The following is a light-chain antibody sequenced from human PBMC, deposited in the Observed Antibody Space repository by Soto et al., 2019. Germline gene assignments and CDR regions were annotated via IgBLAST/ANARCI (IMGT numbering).Light chain of an antibody. Sequence: AIRMTQSPSSFSASTGDSVTITCRASQGISSYLGWYQQKPGKAPNLLIYDASTLHSGVPSRFSGGGSGTDFTLTISSLQPEDFATYYCQQFNNYPLTFGGGTKVDIK. CDR1: QGISSY. CDR2: DAS. J-gene: IGKJ4*01. CDR3: QQFNNYPLT. V-gene: IGKV1-8*01.